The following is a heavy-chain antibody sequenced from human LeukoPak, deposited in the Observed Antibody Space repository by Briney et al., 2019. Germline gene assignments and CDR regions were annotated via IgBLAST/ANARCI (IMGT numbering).Heavy chain of an antibody. V-gene: IGHV3-23*01. Sequence: GGSLRLSCAASGFTFSSYAMSWVRQAPGKGLEWVSAISGSGGSTYYADSVKGRFTISRDNSKDTLYLQMNSLRAEDTAVYYCAPVSGPAYFSYWGQGTLVTVSS. J-gene: IGHJ4*02. D-gene: IGHD3-16*01. CDR1: GFTFSSYA. CDR2: ISGSGGST. CDR3: APVSGPAYFSY.